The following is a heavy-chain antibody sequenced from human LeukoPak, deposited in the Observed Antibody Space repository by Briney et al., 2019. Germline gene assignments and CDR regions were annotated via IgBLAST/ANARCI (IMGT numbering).Heavy chain of an antibody. J-gene: IGHJ5*02. V-gene: IGHV4-59*01. D-gene: IGHD6-6*01. Sequence: PSETLSLTCTVSGASISTYYWSWIRQPLGKGLEWIGYIHYSGSTNYSPSLKSRVTISVDTSKNQFSLKLSSVTAADTAVYYCARLSSLANIAARGRTWLDPWGQGPLVTVSS. CDR2: IHYSGST. CDR1: GASISTYY. CDR3: ARLSSLANIAARGRTWLDP.